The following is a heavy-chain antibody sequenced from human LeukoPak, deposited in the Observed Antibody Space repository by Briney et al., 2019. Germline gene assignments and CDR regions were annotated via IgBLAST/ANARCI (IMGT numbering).Heavy chain of an antibody. J-gene: IGHJ1*01. V-gene: IGHV3-9*01. CDR3: ARAYKDRSLAGKKEFFQH. D-gene: IGHD6-19*01. CDR1: GFTFDDYA. Sequence: PGRSLRLSCAASGFTFDDYAMHWVRQAPGKGLGWVSGISWNSGSIGYADSVKGRFTISRDNAKNSLYLQMNSLRAEDTALYYCARAYKDRSLAGKKEFFQHWGQGTLVTVSS. CDR2: ISWNSGSI.